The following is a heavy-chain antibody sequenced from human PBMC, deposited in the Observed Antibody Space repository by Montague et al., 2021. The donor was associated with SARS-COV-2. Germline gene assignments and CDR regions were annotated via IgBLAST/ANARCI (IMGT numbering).Heavy chain of an antibody. CDR2: INHSGTT. Sequence: SETLSLTCAVYGGSFSGCYWTWIRQSPGKGLEWIAEINHSGTTNYNFNPSLRSRVTISVDTSKSRFSLKLTSVTAADTGVYYCARWDPQTLTLIGLRGKSASDYWGQGTLVTVSS. V-gene: IGHV4-34*01. D-gene: IGHD4-23*01. CDR3: ARWDPQTLTLIGLRGKSASDY. J-gene: IGHJ4*02. CDR1: GGSFSGCY.